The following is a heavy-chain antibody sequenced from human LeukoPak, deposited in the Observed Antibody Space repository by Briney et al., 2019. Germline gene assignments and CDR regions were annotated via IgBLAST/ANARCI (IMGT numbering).Heavy chain of an antibody. CDR2: IRSKANSYAT. V-gene: IGHV3-73*01. J-gene: IGHJ4*02. Sequence: GGSLKLSCAASGFTFSGSAMHWVRQASGKGLEWVGRIRSKANSYATPYAASVKGRFTISRDDSKNTAYLQMNSLKTEDTAVYYCTRPYSGSYYTDYWGQGTLVTVSS. D-gene: IGHD1-26*01. CDR1: GFTFSGSA. CDR3: TRPYSGSYYTDY.